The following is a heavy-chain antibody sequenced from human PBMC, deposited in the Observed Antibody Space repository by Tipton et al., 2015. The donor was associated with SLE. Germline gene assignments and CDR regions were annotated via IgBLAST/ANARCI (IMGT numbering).Heavy chain of an antibody. CDR2: IYWNDDK. V-gene: IGHV2-5*01. J-gene: IGHJ4*02. CDR1: GFSLSTSGVG. CDR3: AHRLSSSSRWFYFDY. Sequence: LVKPTETLTLTCTFSGFSLSTSGVGVGWIRQPPGKALEWLALIYWNDDKRNSPSLKSRLTITKDTSKNQVVLTMTNMDPVDTATYYCAHRLSSSSRWFYFDYWGQGTLVTVSS. D-gene: IGHD6-13*01.